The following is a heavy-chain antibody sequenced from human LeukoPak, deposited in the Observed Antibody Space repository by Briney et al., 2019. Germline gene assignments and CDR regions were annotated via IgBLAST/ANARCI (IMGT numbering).Heavy chain of an antibody. Sequence: GRSLRLSCAASGFTFDDYAMHWVRQAPGKGLEWVSGISWNSGNIGYADSVKGRFTISRDNAKNSLYLQMNSLRAEDTALYYCARLDYYYYVDVWGKGTTVTVSS. D-gene: IGHD6-6*01. CDR2: ISWNSGNI. V-gene: IGHV3-9*01. J-gene: IGHJ6*03. CDR3: ARLDYYYYVDV. CDR1: GFTFDDYA.